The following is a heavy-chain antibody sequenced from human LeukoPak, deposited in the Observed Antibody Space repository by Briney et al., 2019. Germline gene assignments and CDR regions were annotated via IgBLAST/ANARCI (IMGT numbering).Heavy chain of an antibody. CDR2: IGTTGDT. D-gene: IGHD7-27*01. Sequence: GGSLRLSCAASGFTFSTYDMHWVRQGSGKGLEWVAAIGTTGDTYYSDSVKGRFTISREDAKNSLYLQMNTLTAGDTAVYYCAKDGPKWGWAFDIWGQGTMVTVSS. CDR1: GFTFSTYD. CDR3: AKDGPKWGWAFDI. J-gene: IGHJ3*02. V-gene: IGHV3-13*01.